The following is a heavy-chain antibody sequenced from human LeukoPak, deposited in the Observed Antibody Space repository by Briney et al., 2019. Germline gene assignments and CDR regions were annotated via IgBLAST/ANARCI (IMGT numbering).Heavy chain of an antibody. CDR3: ARPPLYYDFWSGYTAFDI. Sequence: SETLSLTCAVYGGSFSGYYWSWIRQPPGKGLEWIGEINHSGSTNYNPSLKSRVTISVDTSKNQFSLKLSSVTAADTAVYYCARPPLYYDFWSGYTAFDIWGQGTMVTVSS. V-gene: IGHV4-34*01. J-gene: IGHJ3*02. D-gene: IGHD3-3*01. CDR1: GGSFSGYY. CDR2: INHSGST.